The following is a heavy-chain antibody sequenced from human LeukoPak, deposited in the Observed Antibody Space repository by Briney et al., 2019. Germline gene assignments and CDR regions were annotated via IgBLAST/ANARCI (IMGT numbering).Heavy chain of an antibody. CDR2: IYHSGST. CDR1: GGSISSSSYY. D-gene: IGHD3-3*01. CDR3: ARVSDKNAVGWSYFDY. V-gene: IGHV4-39*07. Sequence: SETLSLTCTVSGGSISSSSYYWGWIRQPPGKGLEWIGSIYHSGSTYYNPSLKSRVTISVDTSKNQFSLKLSSVTAADTAVYYCARVSDKNAVGWSYFDYWGQGTLVTVSS. J-gene: IGHJ4*02.